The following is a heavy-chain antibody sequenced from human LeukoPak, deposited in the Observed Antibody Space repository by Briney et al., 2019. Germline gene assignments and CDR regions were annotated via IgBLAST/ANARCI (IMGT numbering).Heavy chain of an antibody. CDR2: INPNSGGT. CDR3: AREVVRGVTFSFDY. CDR1: GYTFTGYY. V-gene: IGHV1-2*02. D-gene: IGHD3-10*01. Sequence: GASVKVSCKASGYTFTGYYMHWVRQAPGQGLEWMGWINPNSGGTNYAQKFQGRVTMTRDTSISTAYMELSRLRSDDTAVYYCAREVVRGVTFSFDYWGQGTLVTVSS. J-gene: IGHJ4*02.